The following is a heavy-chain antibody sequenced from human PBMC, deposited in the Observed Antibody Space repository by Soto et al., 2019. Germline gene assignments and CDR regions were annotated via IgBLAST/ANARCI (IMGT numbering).Heavy chain of an antibody. CDR1: GFTFSSYA. J-gene: IGHJ4*02. D-gene: IGHD5-18*01. CDR3: AKDRMGYSYGDNFDY. Sequence: EVQLLESGGGLVQPGGSLRLSCAASGFTFSSYAMSWVRQAPGKGLAWVSAISGSGGSTYYADSVKGRFTISRDNSKNTLYLQMNSLRAEDTAVYYCAKDRMGYSYGDNFDYWGQGTLVTVSS. CDR2: ISGSGGST. V-gene: IGHV3-23*01.